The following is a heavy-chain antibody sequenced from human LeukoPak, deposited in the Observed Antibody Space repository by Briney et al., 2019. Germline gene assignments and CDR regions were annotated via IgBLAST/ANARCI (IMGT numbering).Heavy chain of an antibody. Sequence: ASVKVSCKVSGYTLTELSMHWVRQAPGKGLEWMGGFDPEDGETIYAQKFQGRVTMTEDTSTDTAYMELSSLRSGDTAVYYCARATEAGGYCSSTSCLPFYYYYYMDVWGKGTTVTVSS. V-gene: IGHV1-24*01. D-gene: IGHD2-2*01. CDR1: GYTLTELS. CDR2: FDPEDGET. CDR3: ARATEAGGYCSSTSCLPFYYYYYMDV. J-gene: IGHJ6*03.